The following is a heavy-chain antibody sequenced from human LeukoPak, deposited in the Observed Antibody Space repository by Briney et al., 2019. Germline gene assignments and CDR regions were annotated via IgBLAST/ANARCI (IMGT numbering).Heavy chain of an antibody. CDR3: ATPLDYYDSSGYHQGGD. J-gene: IGHJ4*02. D-gene: IGHD3-22*01. CDR1: GFTFSRHW. V-gene: IGHV3-7*03. CDR2: IKEDGSKK. Sequence: GGSLRLSCAASGFTFSRHWITWVRQAPGKGLEWVANIKEDGSKKNYVDSVKGRFTISRDNAKNSVYLQMNSLRAEDTAVYHCATPLDYYDSSGYHQGGDWGQGTLVTVSS.